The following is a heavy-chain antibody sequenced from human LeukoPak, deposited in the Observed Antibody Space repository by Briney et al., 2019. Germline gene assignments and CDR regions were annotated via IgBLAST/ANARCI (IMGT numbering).Heavy chain of an antibody. V-gene: IGHV1-24*01. CDR3: AQLATVTSEYFQH. J-gene: IGHJ1*01. D-gene: IGHD4-17*01. CDR1: GYTLTELS. CDR2: FDIEDGET. Sequence: AAVKVSFKVSGYTLTELSMHWVRQAPEKGLEWMGGFDIEDGETNYAQKFQGRGTITEDTSTDTAYMELSSLRSEDTAVYYCAQLATVTSEYFQHWGQGTLVTASS.